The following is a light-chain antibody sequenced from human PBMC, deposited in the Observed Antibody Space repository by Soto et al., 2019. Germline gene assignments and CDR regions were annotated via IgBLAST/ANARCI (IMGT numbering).Light chain of an antibody. Sequence: DIQMTQSPTSLSASVGDRVTITCRASQDIRNFVAWYQQKPGKAPKLLIYAASTLQSGVPSRLSGSGSGTDFPLTINSLQPEDVATYSCQKYSSVPVFGPGTKVEIK. V-gene: IGKV1-27*01. CDR2: AAS. J-gene: IGKJ3*01. CDR1: QDIRNF. CDR3: QKYSSVPV.